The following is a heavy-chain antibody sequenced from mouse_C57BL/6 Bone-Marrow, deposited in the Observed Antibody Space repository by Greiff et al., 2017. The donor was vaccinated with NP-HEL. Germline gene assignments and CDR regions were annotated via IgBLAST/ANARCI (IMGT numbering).Heavy chain of an antibody. CDR3: VRQRDYDDFDY. D-gene: IGHD2-4*01. Sequence: EVKLVESGGGLVQPKGSLKLSCAASGFSFNTYAMNWVRQAPGKGLEWVARIRSKSNNYATYYADSVKDRFTISRDDSESMLYLQMNNLKTEDTAMYYCVRQRDYDDFDYWGQGTTLTVSS. CDR1: GFSFNTYA. V-gene: IGHV10-1*01. CDR2: IRSKSNNYAT. J-gene: IGHJ2*01.